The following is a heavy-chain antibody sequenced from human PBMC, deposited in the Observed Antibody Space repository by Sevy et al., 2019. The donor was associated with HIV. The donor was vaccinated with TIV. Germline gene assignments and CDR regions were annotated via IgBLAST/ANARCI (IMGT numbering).Heavy chain of an antibody. CDR3: ARADLDSSTFFYYYGMDV. D-gene: IGHD6-13*01. V-gene: IGHV1-8*01. Sequence: ASVKVSCKTSGYTFTSYDINWVRQATGQGLEWMGWMNPDSGKRGYAQKFQGRVTMTTNTSISTAYMELRSLRSEDSAVYCCARADLDSSTFFYYYGMDVWGQRTTVTVSS. CDR1: GYTFTSYD. J-gene: IGHJ6*02. CDR2: MNPDSGKR.